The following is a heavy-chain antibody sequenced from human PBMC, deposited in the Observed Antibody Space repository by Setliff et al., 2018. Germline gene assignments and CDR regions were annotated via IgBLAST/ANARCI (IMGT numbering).Heavy chain of an antibody. J-gene: IGHJ3*02. Sequence: SETLSLTCTVSGGSIINSYYWGWIRQPAGKGLEWIGHISTSGNTNYNPSLKSRVTMSVDVSRDQFSLELSSVTAADTAVYFCARPRGGDYAFDIWGQGTMVTVSS. V-gene: IGHV4-4*07. CDR2: ISTSGNT. CDR3: ARPRGGDYAFDI. D-gene: IGHD4-17*01. CDR1: GGSIINSYY.